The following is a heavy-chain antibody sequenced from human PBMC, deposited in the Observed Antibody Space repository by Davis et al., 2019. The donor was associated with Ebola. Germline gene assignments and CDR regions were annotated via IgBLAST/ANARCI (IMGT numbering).Heavy chain of an antibody. V-gene: IGHV3-23*01. J-gene: IGHJ4*02. CDR2: ISASEGHT. CDR1: GFTFSSYG. CDR3: ARYCHYTDCSYFDC. D-gene: IGHD2-15*01. Sequence: GESLKISCAASGFTFSSYGMHWVRQVPGKGLEWVSTISASEGHTHYSDSVKGRFTISRDNSKDTLYLQMNSLRAEDTATYYCARYCHYTDCSYFDCWGQGTMVAVSS.